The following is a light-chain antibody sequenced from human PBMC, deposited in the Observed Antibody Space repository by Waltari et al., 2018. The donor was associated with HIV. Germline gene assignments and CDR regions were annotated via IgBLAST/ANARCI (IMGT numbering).Light chain of an antibody. Sequence: EIVLTQSPGNLSLSPGERATLSCRASQSVSNNYLAWYQQKPGQAPRLLIYVTSRRATGIPDRFSGSGSGTDFTLTISRLEPEDLAVYYCQQYGNSPYTFGQGTKLEIK. CDR1: QSVSNNY. V-gene: IGKV3-20*01. J-gene: IGKJ2*01. CDR2: VTS. CDR3: QQYGNSPYT.